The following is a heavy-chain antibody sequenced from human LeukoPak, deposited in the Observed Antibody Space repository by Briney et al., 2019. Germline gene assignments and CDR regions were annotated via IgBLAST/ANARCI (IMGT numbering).Heavy chain of an antibody. D-gene: IGHD3-22*01. J-gene: IGHJ4*02. Sequence: ASVKVSCKASGYTFTDYYIHWVRQAPGQGLEWMGWINPNSGGTNYAQKFQGRVTMTRDTSISTAYMELSRLRSDDTAVYYCARDPHYYDSSGYLDYWGQGTLVTVSS. V-gene: IGHV1-2*02. CDR3: ARDPHYYDSSGYLDY. CDR2: INPNSGGT. CDR1: GYTFTDYY.